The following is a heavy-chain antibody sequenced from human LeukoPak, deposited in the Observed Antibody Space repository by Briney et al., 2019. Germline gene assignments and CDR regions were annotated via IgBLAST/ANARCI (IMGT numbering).Heavy chain of an antibody. CDR1: GFTFSSYW. CDR2: INSDGSST. V-gene: IGHV3-74*01. CDR3: VKDLVDRAFTRGFDV. Sequence: GGSLRLSCAASGFTFSSYWMHWVRQAPGKGLVWVSRINSDGSSTSYADSVKGRFTISRDNAKNTLYLEMSSLGAEDAAVYYCVKDLVDRAFTRGFDVWGQGTVVTVSS. D-gene: IGHD3-10*01. J-gene: IGHJ3*01.